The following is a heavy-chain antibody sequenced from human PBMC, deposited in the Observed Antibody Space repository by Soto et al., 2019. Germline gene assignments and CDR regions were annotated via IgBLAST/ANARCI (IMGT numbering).Heavy chain of an antibody. J-gene: IGHJ4*02. D-gene: IGHD3-10*01. CDR2: ISAGGTNT. Sequence: GGSLRLSCTASGFTFSSYAMSWVRQAPGKGLEWVSGISAGGTNTYYPDSVKGRFTISRDNSKNTLYLQMNSLRVEDTAVYYCADGGEWAFHFDYWGQGTLVPVSS. CDR1: GFTFSSYA. V-gene: IGHV3-23*01. CDR3: ADGGEWAFHFDY.